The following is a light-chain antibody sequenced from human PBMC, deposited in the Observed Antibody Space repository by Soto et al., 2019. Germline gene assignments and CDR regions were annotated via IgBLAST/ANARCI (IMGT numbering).Light chain of an antibody. V-gene: IGKV3-15*01. Sequence: LTHSPATLSWSPGERATLSCRASQSVRSYLAWYQQKPGQAPRLLIYSASTRATGIPARFSGSGSGTEFTLTISSLQSEDFAVYYCQQYNNWPQTFGQGTKVDIK. CDR2: SAS. J-gene: IGKJ1*01. CDR1: QSVRSY. CDR3: QQYNNWPQT.